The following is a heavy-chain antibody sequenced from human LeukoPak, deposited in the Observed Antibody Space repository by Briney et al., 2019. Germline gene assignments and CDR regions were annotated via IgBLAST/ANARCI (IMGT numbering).Heavy chain of an antibody. J-gene: IGHJ3*02. V-gene: IGHV3-21*01. CDR2: ISSSSSYI. Sequence: GGSLRLSCAASGFTFSSYSMNWVRQAPGKGLEWVSSISSSSSYIYYADSVKGRFTISRDNAKNSLYLQMNSLRAEDTAVYYCARDFCGGDCPDAFDIWGQGTMVTVSS. D-gene: IGHD2-21*02. CDR3: ARDFCGGDCPDAFDI. CDR1: GFTFSSYS.